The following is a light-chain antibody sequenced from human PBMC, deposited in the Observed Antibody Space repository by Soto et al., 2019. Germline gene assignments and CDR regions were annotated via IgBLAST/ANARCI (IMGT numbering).Light chain of an antibody. CDR3: LQHSTYPWT. J-gene: IGKJ1*01. CDR1: RYIRSD. Sequence: DIQMTQSPSSLSASVGDRVTITCRASRYIRSDLSWYQQRPGQAPKVLIYVASNLQSGVPSRFSGSGYGTEFTLTISSLQSEDFATYYCLQHSTYPWTFGPGTKVDIK. CDR2: VAS. V-gene: IGKV1-17*01.